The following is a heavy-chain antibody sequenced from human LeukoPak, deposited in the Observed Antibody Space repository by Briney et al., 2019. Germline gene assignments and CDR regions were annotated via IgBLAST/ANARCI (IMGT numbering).Heavy chain of an antibody. CDR2: ISSSNSYI. D-gene: IGHD6-19*01. J-gene: IGHJ6*03. CDR1: GFTFSSYS. Sequence: GGSLRLSCAASGFTFSSYSMNWVRQAPGKGLEWVASISSSNSYIFYADSVKGRFTISRDNSKNTLYLQMNSLRAEDTAVYYCARGYSSGWYSPYYYYYYMDVWGKGTTVTVSS. V-gene: IGHV3-21*04. CDR3: ARGYSSGWYSPYYYYYYMDV.